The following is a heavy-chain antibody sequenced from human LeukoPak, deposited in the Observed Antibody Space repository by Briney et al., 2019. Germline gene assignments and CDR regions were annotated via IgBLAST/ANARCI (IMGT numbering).Heavy chain of an antibody. CDR3: ARGYSSSWYMDYYMDV. CDR1: GGSISSYY. CDR2: IYYSGST. Sequence: PSETLSLTCTVSGGSISSYYWSWIRQPPGKGLEWIGYIYYSGSTNYNPSLKSRVTISVDTSKNQFSLKLSSVTAADTAVYYCARGYSSSWYMDYYMDVWGKGTTVTVSS. D-gene: IGHD6-13*01. J-gene: IGHJ6*03. V-gene: IGHV4-59*01.